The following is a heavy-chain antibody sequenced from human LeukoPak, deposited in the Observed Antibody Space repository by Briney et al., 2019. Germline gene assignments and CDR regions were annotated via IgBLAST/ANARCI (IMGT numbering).Heavy chain of an antibody. J-gene: IGHJ4*02. Sequence: GGSLRLSCTASGFPFGDYAMSGFRQAPGKGLEWVGFIRSKAYGGTTEYAASVKGRFTISRDDSKSIAYLQMNSPKTEDTAVYYCTRQMVVVTAIPGYWGQGTLVTVSS. V-gene: IGHV3-49*03. CDR1: GFPFGDYA. CDR2: IRSKAYGGTT. CDR3: TRQMVVVTAIPGY. D-gene: IGHD2-21*02.